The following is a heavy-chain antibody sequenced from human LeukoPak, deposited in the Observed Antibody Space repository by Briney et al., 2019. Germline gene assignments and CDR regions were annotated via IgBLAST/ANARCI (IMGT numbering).Heavy chain of an antibody. CDR3: ARSTSAFDSPFDL. CDR2: ISSSSGYT. CDR1: GFTFSDYY. D-gene: IGHD5-12*01. Sequence: PGGSLRLSCAASGFTFSDYYMSWIRQAPGKGLEWVSYISSSSGYTKYADSVKGRFTISRDNAENSLYLQMSSLRAEDTAVYYCARSTSAFDSPFDLWGQGTLVTVSS. J-gene: IGHJ4*02. V-gene: IGHV3-11*06.